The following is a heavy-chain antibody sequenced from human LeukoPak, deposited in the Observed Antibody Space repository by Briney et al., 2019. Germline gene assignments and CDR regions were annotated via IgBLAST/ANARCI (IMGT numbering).Heavy chain of an antibody. D-gene: IGHD3-10*01. CDR1: GGSISRGDFP. CDR3: ATALYGAVSQFDY. CDR2: IFHTGHT. V-gene: IGHV4-30-2*01. Sequence: PSETLSLTCAVSGGSISRGDFPWSWIRQPPGKSLEWIGYIFHTGHTSYNPSLKSRVTISVDMSKNQLSLRLTSVTAADTAVYYCATALYGAVSQFDYWGQGTLVTVSS. J-gene: IGHJ4*02.